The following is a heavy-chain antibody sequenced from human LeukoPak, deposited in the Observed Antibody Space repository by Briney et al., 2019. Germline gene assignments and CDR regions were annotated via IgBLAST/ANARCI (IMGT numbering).Heavy chain of an antibody. CDR1: GDSVSSNSVA. J-gene: IGHJ5*02. V-gene: IGHV6-1*01. CDR2: TYYRSKWYN. Sequence: SQTLSLTCAISGDSVSSNSVAWNWIRQSLSRGLEWLGRTYYRSKWYNDYAVSVKSRITINPDTSKNQFSLQLNSVTPEDTAVYYCARAGTSSGWYGNWFDPWGQGTLVTVSS. CDR3: ARAGTSSGWYGNWFDP. D-gene: IGHD6-19*01.